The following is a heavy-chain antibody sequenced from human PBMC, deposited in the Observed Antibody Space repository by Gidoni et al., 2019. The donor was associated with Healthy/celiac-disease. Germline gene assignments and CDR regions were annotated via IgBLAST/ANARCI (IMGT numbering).Heavy chain of an antibody. V-gene: IGHV1-69*02. CDR3: ARVPRSCTNGVCSTGTDYGMDV. Sequence: QVQLVQSGAEVKKPGSSVKVSCKASGGTFSSYTISWVRQAPGQGLEWMGGIIPILGIANYAQKFQGRVTITADKSTSTAYMELSSLRSEDTAVYYCARVPRSCTNGVCSTGTDYGMDVWGQGTTVTVSS. CDR1: GGTFSSYT. CDR2: IIPILGIA. D-gene: IGHD2-8*01. J-gene: IGHJ6*02.